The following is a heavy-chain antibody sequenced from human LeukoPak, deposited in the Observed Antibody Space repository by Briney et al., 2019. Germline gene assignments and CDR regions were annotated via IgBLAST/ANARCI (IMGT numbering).Heavy chain of an antibody. CDR1: GYTFSGYY. V-gene: IGHV1-2*02. J-gene: IGHJ4*02. D-gene: IGHD6-6*01. CDR2: INLNSGDT. CDR3: ARGHSASSSFDY. Sequence: ASMKVSCKASGYTFSGYYMFWVRQAPGQGLEWMGRINLNSGDTNYAQKFQGRVTLTRDTSITTAYMELRGLISDDTAVYYCARGHSASSSFDYWGQGTLVTVSS.